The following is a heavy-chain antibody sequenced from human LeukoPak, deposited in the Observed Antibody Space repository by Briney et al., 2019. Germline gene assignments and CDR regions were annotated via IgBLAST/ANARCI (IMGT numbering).Heavy chain of an antibody. V-gene: IGHV3-21*01. CDR3: ARGGGSYDY. D-gene: IGHD1-26*01. CDR1: GFTFSSYS. J-gene: IGHJ4*02. Sequence: GGSLRLSCAASGFTFSSYSINWVSQAPGKGLEWVSSISGDSNYIYYADSVRGRVTISRDNAKTALYLQMNSLRADDTAVYYCARGGGSYDYWGQGTLVTVSS. CDR2: ISGDSNYI.